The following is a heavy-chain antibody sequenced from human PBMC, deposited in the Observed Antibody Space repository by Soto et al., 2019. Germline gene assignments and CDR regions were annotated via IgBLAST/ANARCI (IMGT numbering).Heavy chain of an antibody. CDR1: GVTVSDNH. Sequence: EIQLVESGGGLTQPGGSLRLSCAVSGVTVSDNHVTWVRQATGQVLEWVSVIYGGGDKYYADSVKGRFTISRDNYKNTVAHQMNSRRADDSAVYYCMGYGGNSVWGQGTQGIVSS. CDR3: MGYGGNSV. D-gene: IGHD4-17*01. CDR2: IYGGGDK. J-gene: IGHJ4*02. V-gene: IGHV3-53*01.